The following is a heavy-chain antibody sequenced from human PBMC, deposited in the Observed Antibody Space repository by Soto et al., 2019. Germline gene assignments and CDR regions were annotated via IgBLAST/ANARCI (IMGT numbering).Heavy chain of an antibody. D-gene: IGHD6-19*01. CDR1: GDSISSSSYY. Sequence: SETLSLTCTVSGDSISSSSYYWGWFRQPPGKGLERIGNIYYSGTAYYTPSLKSRVAISVDTSKNQFSLKLSSVTAADTAVFYCARLSRRASVPGDYWGQGTLVTVSS. J-gene: IGHJ4*02. V-gene: IGHV4-39*01. CDR2: IYYSGTA. CDR3: ARLSRRASVPGDY.